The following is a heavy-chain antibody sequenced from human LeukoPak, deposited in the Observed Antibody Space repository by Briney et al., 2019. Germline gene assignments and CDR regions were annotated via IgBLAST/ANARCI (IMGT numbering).Heavy chain of an antibody. CDR3: ARAGSGSYYNGKNWFDP. CDR1: GASISSGDYY. J-gene: IGHJ5*02. D-gene: IGHD3-10*01. V-gene: IGHV4-30-4*01. Sequence: SETLSLTCTVSGASISSGDYYWSWIRQPPGKGLEWIGYIYYSGNTYYNPSLKSRVTISVDTSKNQFSLKLSSVTAAGTAVYYCARAGSGSYYNGKNWFDPWGQGTLVTVSS. CDR2: IYYSGNT.